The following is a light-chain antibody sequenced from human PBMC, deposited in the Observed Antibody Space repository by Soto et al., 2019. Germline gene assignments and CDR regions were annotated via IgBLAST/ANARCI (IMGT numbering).Light chain of an antibody. Sequence: QSLLTQPPSVSGAPGQRVTISCTGSSSNIGAGYDVHWYQHLPGTAPKLLIYGNNNRPSGVPDRFSGSKSGTSASLAITGLQAEDETHYYCQSFDSSLSVVFVGGTKLTVL. V-gene: IGLV1-40*01. CDR1: SSNIGAGYD. CDR3: QSFDSSLSVV. J-gene: IGLJ2*01. CDR2: GNN.